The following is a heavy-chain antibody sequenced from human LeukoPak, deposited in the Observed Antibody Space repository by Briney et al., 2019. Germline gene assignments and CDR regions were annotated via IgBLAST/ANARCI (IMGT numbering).Heavy chain of an antibody. D-gene: IGHD4-17*01. Sequence: ASVKVSCKASGYTFTSYDISWVRQAPGQGLEWMGWISAYNGNTNYAQKLQGRVTMTTDTSTSTAYMELRSLRSDDTAVYYCARADGDYGDLYFDYWGQGTLVTVSS. V-gene: IGHV1-18*01. CDR2: ISAYNGNT. CDR1: GYTFTSYD. J-gene: IGHJ4*02. CDR3: ARADGDYGDLYFDY.